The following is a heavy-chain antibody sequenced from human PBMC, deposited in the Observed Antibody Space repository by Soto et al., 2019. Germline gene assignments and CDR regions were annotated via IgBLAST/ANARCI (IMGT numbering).Heavy chain of an antibody. CDR2: IYHSGNT. J-gene: IGHJ4*02. V-gene: IGHV4-4*02. CDR3: ARASASSKLRGVVIN. D-gene: IGHD3-10*01. Sequence: QVQLQESGPGLVKPSGTLSLTCALSGASIITDNWWSWVRQPPGKEMEWIGEIYHSGNTNFNPSVKGRGTISVDTSKNQFSLTVSSVTAADTAIYYCARASASSKLRGVVINWGQGTLVTVSS. CDR1: GASIITDNW.